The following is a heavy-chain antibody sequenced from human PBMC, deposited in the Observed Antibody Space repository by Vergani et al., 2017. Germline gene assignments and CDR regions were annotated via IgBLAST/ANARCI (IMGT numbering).Heavy chain of an antibody. Sequence: EVQLVESGGGLVQPGRSLRLSCAASGFTFDDYAMHWVRQAPGKGLEWVSGISWNSGSIGYADSVKGRFTISRDNAKNSLYLQMNSLRAEYTALYYCAKDISSRPPYDAFDIWGQGTMVTVSS. V-gene: IGHV3-9*01. CDR2: ISWNSGSI. CDR3: AKDISSRPPYDAFDI. J-gene: IGHJ3*02. CDR1: GFTFDDYA.